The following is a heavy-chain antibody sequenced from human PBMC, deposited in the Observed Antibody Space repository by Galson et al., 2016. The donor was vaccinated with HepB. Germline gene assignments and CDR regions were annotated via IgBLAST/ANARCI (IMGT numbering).Heavy chain of an antibody. CDR2: INSDGSST. V-gene: IGHV3-74*01. D-gene: IGHD2-15*01. CDR3: ARGGCSGGTCNPFDS. J-gene: IGHJ4*02. Sequence: SLRLSCAASGFTLSSYWMHWVRQAPGKGLVWVSRINSDGSSTTYADSVKGRFTTSRDNAKNSVFLQMNSLRAEDTAVYYCARGGCSGGTCNPFDSWGQGDLVTVSS. CDR1: GFTLSSYW.